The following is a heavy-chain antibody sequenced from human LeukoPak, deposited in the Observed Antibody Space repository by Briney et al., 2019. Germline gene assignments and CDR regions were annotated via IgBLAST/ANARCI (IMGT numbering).Heavy chain of an antibody. CDR1: GGSISSGGYY. CDR3: ARETLAFYYVSGIYHPYGAFDI. J-gene: IGHJ3*02. CDR2: IHYSGST. V-gene: IGHV4-30-4*08. Sequence: PSETLSLTCTVSGGSISSGGYYWSCIRQHPGKGLEWIGYIHYSGSTYYNPSLKSRITISLDTSRNHFSLELGSVTVADTAVYYCARETLAFYYVSGIYHPYGAFDIWGQGTMVTVSS. D-gene: IGHD3-10*01.